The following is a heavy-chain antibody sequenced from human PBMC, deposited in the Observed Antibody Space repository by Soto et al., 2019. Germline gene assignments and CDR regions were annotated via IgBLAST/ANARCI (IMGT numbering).Heavy chain of an antibody. CDR2: IIPIIGII. CDR3: AGDPDSHYNDSHASSYP. J-gene: IGHJ5*02. CDR1: GGTFSTYT. V-gene: IGHV1-69*04. Sequence: SVKVSCKASGGTFSTYTTTWVRQAPGQGLEWMGRIIPIIGIINYAQKFQGRVTITADKFTGTAYMELTRLRSDDTAVYYCAGDPDSHYNDSHASSYPWGQG. D-gene: IGHD3-22*01.